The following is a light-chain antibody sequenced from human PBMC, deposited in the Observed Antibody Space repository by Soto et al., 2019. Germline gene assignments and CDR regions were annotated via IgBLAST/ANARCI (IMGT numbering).Light chain of an antibody. J-gene: IGKJ1*01. CDR2: DAS. V-gene: IGKV3-11*01. CDR3: QQRGNWPRT. Sequence: EIVLRQSPATRSLSPVERSPLSCRASQSVSAYLAWYQQKPGQAPRLLIDDASNRATGIPGRFSGSWSGTDFTLTISSLEPEDFAVYYCQQRGNWPRTFGQGTKVDIK. CDR1: QSVSAY.